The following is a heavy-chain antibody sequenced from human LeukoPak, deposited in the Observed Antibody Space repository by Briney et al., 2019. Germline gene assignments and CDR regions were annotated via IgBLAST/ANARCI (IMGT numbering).Heavy chain of an antibody. CDR1: GFTFSSYA. CDR3: ARLISTSSSRFSDY. CDR2: ISISGENT. Sequence: GGSLRLSCAASGFTFSSYAMSWVRQAPGRGLEWVSAISISGENTYYADSVKGRFTISRDTSRNTLYLQMHSLRAEDTAVYYCARLISTSSSRFSDYWGQGTLVTVSS. D-gene: IGHD6-6*01. V-gene: IGHV3-23*01. J-gene: IGHJ4*02.